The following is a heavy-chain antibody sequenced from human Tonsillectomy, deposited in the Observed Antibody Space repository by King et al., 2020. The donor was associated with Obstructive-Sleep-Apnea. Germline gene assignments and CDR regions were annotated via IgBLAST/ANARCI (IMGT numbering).Heavy chain of an antibody. J-gene: IGHJ4*01. CDR2: IYSGGST. CDR3: ASTYQPLLQGWDFFDY. V-gene: IGHV3-66*01. CDR1: GFTVSSNY. Sequence: EVQLVESGGGLVQPGGSLRLSCAASGFTVSSNYMSWVRQAPGKGLEWVSVIYSGGSTYYADSVKGRFTISRDNSKNTVYLQMNSLRAEDTAVYYCASTYQPLLQGWDFFDYWGHGTLVTVSS. D-gene: IGHD2-2*01.